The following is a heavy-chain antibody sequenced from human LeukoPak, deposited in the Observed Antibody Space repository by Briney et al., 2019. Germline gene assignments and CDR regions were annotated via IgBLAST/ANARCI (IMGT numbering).Heavy chain of an antibody. D-gene: IGHD6-13*01. J-gene: IGHJ4*02. Sequence: SETLSLTCAVSGGSISSGGYSWSWIRQPPGKGLEWIGYIYYSGSTYYNPSLKSRVTISVDTSKNQFSLKLSSVTAADTAVYYCARGSTFYSSSWYAGFDYWGQGTLVTVSS. CDR3: ARGSTFYSSSWYAGFDY. V-gene: IGHV4-30-4*07. CDR2: IYYSGST. CDR1: GGSISSGGYS.